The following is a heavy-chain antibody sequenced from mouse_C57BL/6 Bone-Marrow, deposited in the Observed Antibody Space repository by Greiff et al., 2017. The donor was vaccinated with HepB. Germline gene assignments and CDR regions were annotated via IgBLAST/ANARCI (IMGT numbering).Heavy chain of an antibody. Sequence: QVQLQQPGAELVKPGASVQLSCKASGYTFTSYWMHWVKQRPGRGLEWIGRIDPNSGGTKYNEKFKSKATLTVDKPSSTAYMQLSSLTSEDSAVYYCARGVDDGYYYYAMDYWGQGTSVTVSS. V-gene: IGHV1-72*01. CDR1: GYTFTSYW. CDR3: ARGVDDGYYYYAMDY. D-gene: IGHD2-3*01. J-gene: IGHJ4*01. CDR2: IDPNSGGT.